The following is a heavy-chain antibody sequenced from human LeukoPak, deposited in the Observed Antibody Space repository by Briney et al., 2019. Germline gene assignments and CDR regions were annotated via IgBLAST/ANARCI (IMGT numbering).Heavy chain of an antibody. J-gene: IGHJ4*02. CDR1: GYTFTSYY. CDR2: INPSGGST. Sequence: ASVKVSCKASGYTFTSYYMHWVRQAPGQGLEWMGIINPSGGSTSYAQKFQGRVTVTTDTSTSTAYMDLRSLRSDDTAVYYCARTNLDCKNGVCYDYWGQGTPATVSS. CDR3: ARTNLDCKNGVCYDY. V-gene: IGHV1-46*01. D-gene: IGHD2-8*01.